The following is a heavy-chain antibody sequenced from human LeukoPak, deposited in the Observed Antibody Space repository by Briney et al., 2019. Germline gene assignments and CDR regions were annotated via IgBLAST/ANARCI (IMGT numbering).Heavy chain of an antibody. V-gene: IGHV3-30*02. D-gene: IGHD4-17*01. Sequence: GGSLRLSCAASGFTFSYGMHWVRQAPGKGLEWVAFIRYDGSNEYYADSVKGRFTISRDNSKNTLYLQMNSLRAEDTAVYYCARDYGDYVGYFDYWGQGTLVTVSS. CDR1: GFTFSYG. CDR3: ARDYGDYVGYFDY. J-gene: IGHJ4*02. CDR2: IRYDGSNE.